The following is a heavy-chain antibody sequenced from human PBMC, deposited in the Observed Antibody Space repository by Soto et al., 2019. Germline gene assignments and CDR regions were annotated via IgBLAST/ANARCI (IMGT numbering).Heavy chain of an antibody. Sequence: GESLKISWKGSGYSFTSYWLGWVRQMPGKGLEWMGTIYPGDSDPRYSPSFQGQVNISADKSISTAYLQWSSLKASDTAMYDCTVSANWLSFDFWGQGTLVTVSS. J-gene: IGHJ4*02. V-gene: IGHV5-51*01. D-gene: IGHD3-9*01. CDR1: GYSFTSYW. CDR3: TVSANWLSFDF. CDR2: IYPGDSDP.